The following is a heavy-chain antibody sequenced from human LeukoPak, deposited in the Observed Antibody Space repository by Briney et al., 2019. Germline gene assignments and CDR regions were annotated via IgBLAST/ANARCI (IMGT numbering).Heavy chain of an antibody. CDR3: ARDGWGLWLGYFDY. Sequence: GGSLRLSCAASGFTFSSYAMSWVRQAPGKGLEWVSAISGSGGSTYYADSVKGRFTISRDNSKNTLYLQMNSLRAEDTAVYYCARDGWGLWLGYFDYWGQGTLVTVSS. J-gene: IGHJ4*02. CDR2: ISGSGGST. V-gene: IGHV3-23*01. CDR1: GFTFSSYA. D-gene: IGHD3-10*01.